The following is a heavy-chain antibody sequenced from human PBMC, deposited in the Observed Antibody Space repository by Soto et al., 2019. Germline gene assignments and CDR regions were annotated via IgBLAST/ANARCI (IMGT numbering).Heavy chain of an antibody. Sequence: SETLSLTCAVYGGSFSGYYWNWIRQPPGKGLEWMWEINHSGSTKYNPYLKSRVTISVDTFKNQFSMKLCPVTAADTAVYYCARGMTTVTTFSCYYYGMDVWGQGTTVT. CDR2: INHSGST. D-gene: IGHD4-17*01. CDR1: GGSFSGYY. CDR3: ARGMTTVTTFSCYYYGMDV. V-gene: IGHV4-34*01. J-gene: IGHJ6*02.